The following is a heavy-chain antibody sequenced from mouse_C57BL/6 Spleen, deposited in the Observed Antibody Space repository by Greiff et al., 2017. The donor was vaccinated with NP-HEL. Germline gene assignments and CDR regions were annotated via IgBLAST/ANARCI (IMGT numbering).Heavy chain of an antibody. CDR2: INPNYGTT. CDR3: ARTASYGSSYPFAY. Sequence: VQLKQSGPELVKPGASVKISCKASGYSFTDYNMNWVKQSNGKSLEWIGVINPNYGTTSYNQKFKGKATLTVDQSSSTAYMQLNSLTSEDSAVYYCARTASYGSSYPFAYWGQGTLVTVSA. D-gene: IGHD1-1*01. V-gene: IGHV1-39*01. CDR1: GYSFTDYN. J-gene: IGHJ3*01.